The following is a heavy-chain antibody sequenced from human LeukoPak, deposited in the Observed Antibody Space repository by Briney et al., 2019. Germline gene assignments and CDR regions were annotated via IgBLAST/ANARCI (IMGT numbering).Heavy chain of an antibody. V-gene: IGHV1-8*01. CDR3: ARGRKRNCSGGSCYRFDP. Sequence: ASVKVSCKASGHTFTSYDINWVRQATGQGLEWMGWMNPNSGNTGYAQKFQGRVTMTRNTSISTAYMELSSLRSEDTAVYYCARGRKRNCSGGSCYRFDPWGQGTLVTVSS. CDR2: MNPNSGNT. J-gene: IGHJ5*02. D-gene: IGHD2-15*01. CDR1: GHTFTSYD.